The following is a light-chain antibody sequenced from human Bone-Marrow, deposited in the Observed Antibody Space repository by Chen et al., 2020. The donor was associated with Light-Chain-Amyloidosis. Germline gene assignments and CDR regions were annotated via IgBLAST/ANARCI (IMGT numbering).Light chain of an antibody. CDR3: QYYDTSPPLT. Sequence: EVVLTQSPGTLSFSPGEGATLCCRASQSINSIYFASYQQKPDQAPRLLISAASSRATGTPDRFSGSGSGRDVALIISRLEPEDFAVYYCQYYDTSPPLTFGGGTKVEIK. CDR1: QSINSIY. J-gene: IGKJ4*01. V-gene: IGKV3-20*01. CDR2: AAS.